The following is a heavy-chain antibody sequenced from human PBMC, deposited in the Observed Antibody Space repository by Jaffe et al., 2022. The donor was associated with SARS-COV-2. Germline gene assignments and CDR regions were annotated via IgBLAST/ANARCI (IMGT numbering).Heavy chain of an antibody. J-gene: IGHJ6*02. CDR2: ISSSSSYI. CDR1: GFTFSSYS. Sequence: EVQLVESGGGLVKPGGSLRLSCAASGFTFSSYSMNWVRQAPGKGLEWVSSISSSSSYIYYADSVKGRFTISRDNAKNSLYLQMNSLRAEDTAVYYCARANPANIVVVPAAQRPYYYYGMDVWGQGTTVTVSS. V-gene: IGHV3-21*01. CDR3: ARANPANIVVVPAAQRPYYYYGMDV. D-gene: IGHD2-2*01.